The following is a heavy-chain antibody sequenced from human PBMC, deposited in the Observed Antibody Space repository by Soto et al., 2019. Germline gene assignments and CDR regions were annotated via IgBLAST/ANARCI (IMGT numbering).Heavy chain of an antibody. V-gene: IGHV4-34*01. CDR3: ARLWEPSYYYYGMDV. CDR1: GGSFSGYY. J-gene: IGHJ6*02. CDR2: INHSGST. Sequence: SETLSLTCAVYGGSFSGYYWSWIRQPPGKGLEWIGEINHSGSTNYNPSLKSRVTISVDTSKNQFSLKLSSVTTADTAVYYCARLWEPSYYYYGMDVWGQGTTVTVSS. D-gene: IGHD1-26*01.